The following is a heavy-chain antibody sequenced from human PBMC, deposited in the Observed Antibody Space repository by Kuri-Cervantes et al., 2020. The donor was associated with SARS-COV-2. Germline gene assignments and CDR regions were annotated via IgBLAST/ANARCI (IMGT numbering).Heavy chain of an antibody. CDR1: GFTFSDYY. CDR2: ISSSTI. Sequence: GESLKISCAASGFTFSDYYMNRVRQAPGKGLEWVSSISSSTIYYADSVKGRFTISRDNAKNSLYLQMNSLRAEDTAVYYCARASLQEYSGSYFHYFDYWGQGTLVTVSS. J-gene: IGHJ4*02. D-gene: IGHD1-26*01. V-gene: IGHV3-69-1*02. CDR3: ARASLQEYSGSYFHYFDY.